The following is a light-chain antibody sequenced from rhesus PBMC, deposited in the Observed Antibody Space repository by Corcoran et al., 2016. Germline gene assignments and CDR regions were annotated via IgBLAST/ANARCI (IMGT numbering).Light chain of an antibody. CDR3: QQRSNLWT. CDR1: QSVGSY. V-gene: IGKV3-24*04. CDR2: GAS. Sequence: ETVVTQSPATLSLSPGERATLSCGASQSVGSYLAWYQQKPGQAPRLHLYGASRRATGIPDRGRARGSGTDFTLPLSSLEPEVVGVYYCQQRSNLWTFGQGTKVEIK. J-gene: IGKJ1*01.